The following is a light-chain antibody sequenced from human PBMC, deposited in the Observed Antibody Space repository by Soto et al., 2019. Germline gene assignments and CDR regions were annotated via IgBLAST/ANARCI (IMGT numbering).Light chain of an antibody. CDR1: QSINSW. Sequence: DIQMTQSPSTLSASVGDRVTITCRASQSINSWLAWYQQKPGKAPKLLIYKASNLESGVPSRFSGSGSGTDFTLTISSLQPDDFATYYCQQYNTYWTFGQGTKVEIK. CDR2: KAS. CDR3: QQYNTYWT. V-gene: IGKV1-5*03. J-gene: IGKJ1*01.